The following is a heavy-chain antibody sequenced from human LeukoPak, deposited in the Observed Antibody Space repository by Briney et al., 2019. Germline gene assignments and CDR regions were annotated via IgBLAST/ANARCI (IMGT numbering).Heavy chain of an antibody. CDR2: INSDGSST. CDR1: GFTFSSSW. D-gene: IGHD6-19*01. CDR3: ARSKGGSGWSPTIDY. J-gene: IGHJ4*02. Sequence: GGSLRLSCVVSGFTFSSSWMHWVRQAPGKGLEWVSRINSDGSSTTYADSVKGRFTISRDNAKNTLYLQMNSLRADDAAVYYCARSKGGSGWSPTIDYWGQGTLVTVSS. V-gene: IGHV3-74*01.